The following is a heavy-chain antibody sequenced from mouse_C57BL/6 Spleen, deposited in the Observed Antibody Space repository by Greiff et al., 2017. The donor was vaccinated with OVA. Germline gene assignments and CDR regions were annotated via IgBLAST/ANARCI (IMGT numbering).Heavy chain of an antibody. CDR2: INPNNGGT. CDR3: ARPIYAGYFDV. J-gene: IGHJ1*03. CDR1: GYTFTDYN. V-gene: IGHV1-22*01. D-gene: IGHD1-1*01. Sequence: EVQRVESGPELVKPGASVKMSCKASGYTFTDYNMHWVKQSHGKSLEWIGYINPNNGGTSYNQKFKGKATLTVNKSSSTAYMELRSLTSEDSAVYYCARPIYAGYFDVWGTGTTVTVSS.